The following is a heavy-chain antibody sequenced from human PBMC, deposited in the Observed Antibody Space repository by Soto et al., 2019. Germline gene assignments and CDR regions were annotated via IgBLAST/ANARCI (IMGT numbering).Heavy chain of an antibody. CDR1: GFTFSSYA. V-gene: IGHV3-23*01. CDR3: AKGVNYDILTGVYFDY. CDR2: ISGSGGST. D-gene: IGHD3-9*01. Sequence: GGSLRLSCAASGFTFSSYAMSWVRQAPGKGLEWVSAISGSGGSTYYADSVKGRFTISRDNSKNTLYLQMNSLRAEDTAVYYCAKGVNYDILTGVYFDYWGQGTLVTVSS. J-gene: IGHJ4*02.